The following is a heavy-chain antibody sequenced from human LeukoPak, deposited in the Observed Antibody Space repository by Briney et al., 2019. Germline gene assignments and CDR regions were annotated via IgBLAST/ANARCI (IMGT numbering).Heavy chain of an antibody. CDR3: AKRYCGGDCYAQYFQH. CDR2: ISGSGGST. J-gene: IGHJ1*01. CDR1: GFTFSSYA. D-gene: IGHD2-21*02. V-gene: IGHV3-23*01. Sequence: TGGSLRLSCAASGFTFSSYAMSWVRQAPGKGLEWVSAISGSGGSTYYADSVKGRFTISRDNSKNTLYLQMNSLGAEDTAVYYCAKRYCGGDCYAQYFQHWGQGTLVTVSS.